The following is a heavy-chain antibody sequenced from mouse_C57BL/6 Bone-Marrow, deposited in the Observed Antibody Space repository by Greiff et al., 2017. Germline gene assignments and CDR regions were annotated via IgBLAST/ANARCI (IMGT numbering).Heavy chain of an antibody. CDR1: GYTFTNYW. CDR3: ARSYDYDDYTMYY. V-gene: IGHV1-64*01. D-gene: IGHD2-4*01. CDR2: MHPNGGSP. J-gene: IGHJ4*01. Sequence: QVQLQQPGAELVKPGASVQLSCKASGYTFTNYWMHWVKQRPGQGLEWIGMMHPNGGSPDYNEKFKSEATLSVDKSSRTAYMELSSLTSEDSAVYYCARSYDYDDYTMYYWGQGTSVTGSS.